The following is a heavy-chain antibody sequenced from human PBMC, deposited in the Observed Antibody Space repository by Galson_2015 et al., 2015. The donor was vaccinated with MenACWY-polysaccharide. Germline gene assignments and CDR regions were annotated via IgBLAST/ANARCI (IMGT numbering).Heavy chain of an antibody. V-gene: IGHV3-7*01. J-gene: IGHJ6*02. Sequence: SLRLSCAASGFTFSNYWMTWVRQAPGKGLEWVANIKKDGSEKYYVDSVKGRFTISRDNALYPQMNSLGAEDTAVYFCARGHYGMDVWGQGTTVTVSS. CDR2: IKKDGSEK. CDR3: ARGHYGMDV. CDR1: GFTFSNYW.